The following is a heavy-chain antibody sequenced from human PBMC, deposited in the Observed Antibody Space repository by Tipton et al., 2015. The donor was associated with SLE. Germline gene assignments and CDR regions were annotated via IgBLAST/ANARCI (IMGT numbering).Heavy chain of an antibody. D-gene: IGHD2-15*01. V-gene: IGHV4-39*07. CDR2: MIDSGST. Sequence: TLSLTCSVSGGSISRTTYYWGWIRQAPGKGLEWVGSMIDSGSTYSTPSLKGRVTISVDRSKNQFSLMLTSVTAADTAMYYCARSSGDSLYYFNHWGQGTQVTVTS. CDR3: ARSSGDSLYYFNH. CDR1: GGSISRTTYY. J-gene: IGHJ4*02.